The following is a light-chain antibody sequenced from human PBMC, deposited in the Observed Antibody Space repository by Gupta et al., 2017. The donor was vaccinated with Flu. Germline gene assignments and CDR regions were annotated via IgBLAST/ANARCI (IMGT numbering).Light chain of an antibody. CDR1: SSNIGNNY. J-gene: IGLJ2*01. Sequence: QSVLTQPPSVSAAPGQKVTISCSGRSSNIGNNYVSWYQHRPGPAPKLLIVDNNKRPAGIPDRFSGSKSGTSATLGITGLQTGDEADYYCGTWDSSLSAGLFGGGTKVTVL. CDR2: DNN. CDR3: GTWDSSLSAGL. V-gene: IGLV1-51*01.